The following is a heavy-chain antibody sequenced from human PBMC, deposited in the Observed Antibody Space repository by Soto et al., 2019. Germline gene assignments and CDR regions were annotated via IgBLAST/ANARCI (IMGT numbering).Heavy chain of an antibody. Sequence: SETLSLTCAVYGGSFSGYYWSWIRQPPGKGLEWIGEINHSGSTNYNPSLKSRVTISVDTSKNQFSLKLSSVTAADTAVYYCASIVVVVAATPLYYFDYWGQGTLVTVSS. V-gene: IGHV4-34*01. D-gene: IGHD2-15*01. CDR1: GGSFSGYY. J-gene: IGHJ4*02. CDR2: INHSGST. CDR3: ASIVVVVAATPLYYFDY.